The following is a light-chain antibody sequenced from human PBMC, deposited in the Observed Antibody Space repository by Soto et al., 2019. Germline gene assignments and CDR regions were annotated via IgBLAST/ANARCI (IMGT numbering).Light chain of an antibody. CDR3: SSYTSSSTLEV. CDR2: DVS. J-gene: IGLJ1*01. CDR1: SSDVGGYNY. Sequence: QSALTQPSSVSGSPGQWITISCTRTSSDVGGYNYVSWYQQHPGKAPKLMIYDVSNRPSGVSNRFSGSKSGNTASLTISGLQAEDEADYYCSSYTSSSTLEVFGTGTKVTVL. V-gene: IGLV2-14*01.